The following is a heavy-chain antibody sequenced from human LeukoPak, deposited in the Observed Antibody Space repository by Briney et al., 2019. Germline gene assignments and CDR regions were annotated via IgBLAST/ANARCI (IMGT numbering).Heavy chain of an antibody. CDR1: GFTFSSYG. J-gene: IGHJ4*02. D-gene: IGHD4-17*01. CDR3: AKGYGDYVYYFDY. Sequence: GGSLRLSCAASGFTFSSYGMSWVRQAPGKGLEWASAISGSGGSTYYADSVKGRFTISRDNSKNTLYLQMNSLRAEDTAVYYCAKGYGDYVYYFDYWGQGTLVTVSS. V-gene: IGHV3-23*01. CDR2: ISGSGGST.